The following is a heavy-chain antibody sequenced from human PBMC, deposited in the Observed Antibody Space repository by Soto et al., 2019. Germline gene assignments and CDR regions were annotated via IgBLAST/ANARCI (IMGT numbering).Heavy chain of an antibody. CDR1: GFTFSSYA. J-gene: IGHJ5*02. CDR2: ISGSGGST. CDR3: AKDYSHYGSGSYSWFDP. V-gene: IGHV3-23*01. Sequence: EVQLLESGGGLVQPGGSLRLSCAASGFTFSSYAMSWVRQAPGKGLEWVSAISGSGGSTYYADSVKGRFTISRDNSKNTLYLQMNSLRAEDTAVYYCAKDYSHYGSGSYSWFDPWGQGTLVTVSS. D-gene: IGHD3-10*01.